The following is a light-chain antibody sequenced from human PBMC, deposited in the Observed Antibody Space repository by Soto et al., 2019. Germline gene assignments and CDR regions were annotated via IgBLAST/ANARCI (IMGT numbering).Light chain of an antibody. CDR2: GNS. J-gene: IGLJ1*01. CDR1: SSNIGAGYD. V-gene: IGLV1-40*01. CDR3: QSYDSSLSGYV. Sequence: QSVLTQPPSVSGAQGQRVTISCTGSSSNIGAGYDVHWYQQLPGTAPKLLIYGNSNRPSGVPDRFSGSKSGTSASLAITGLQAEDEADYYCQSYDSSLSGYVFGTGAMVPS.